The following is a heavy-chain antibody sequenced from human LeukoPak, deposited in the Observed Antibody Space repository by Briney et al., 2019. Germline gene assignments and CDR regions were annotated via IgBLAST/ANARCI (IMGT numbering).Heavy chain of an antibody. CDR1: GYSFTSYW. D-gene: IGHD3-16*01. J-gene: IGHJ4*02. CDR3: ARRARVMEFDY. V-gene: IGHV5-51*01. Sequence: GESLKISCRGSGYSFTSYWIVWVRQMPGTGLEWMGIIYPGDSDTRYSPSFQGQVTISADKSISTAYLQWSSLKASDTAMYYCARRARVMEFDYWGQGTLVTVSS. CDR2: IYPGDSDT.